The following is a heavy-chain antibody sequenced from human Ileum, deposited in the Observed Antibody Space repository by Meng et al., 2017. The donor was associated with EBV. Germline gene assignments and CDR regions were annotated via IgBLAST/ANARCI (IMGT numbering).Heavy chain of an antibody. J-gene: IGHJ4*02. V-gene: IGHV4-61*01. Sequence: QVQLTEPGPGLLRPSQTLSPTCTASGGSVTGDSYYWSWLRQSPGKGLEWIGYIYYSGSTNYNPSLKRRVTISVDTSKNQFSLNLGSVTAADTATYYCATLRRIYWNYGFRGGHFDFWGQGTLVTVSS. D-gene: IGHD1-7*01. CDR1: GGSVTGDSYY. CDR2: IYYSGST. CDR3: ATLRRIYWNYGFRGGHFDF.